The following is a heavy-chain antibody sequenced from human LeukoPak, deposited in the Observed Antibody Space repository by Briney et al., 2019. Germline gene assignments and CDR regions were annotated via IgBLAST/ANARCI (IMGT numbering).Heavy chain of an antibody. CDR2: INAGNGNT. CDR3: ARESPEDYFDY. Sequence: ASVKVSCKASGYTFTSYAMHWVRQAPGQRLEWMGWINAGNGNTKYSQKFQGRVTMTRDTSTSTVYMELSSLRSEDTAVYYCARESPEDYFDYWGQGTLVTVSS. V-gene: IGHV1-3*01. D-gene: IGHD1-14*01. J-gene: IGHJ4*02. CDR1: GYTFTSYA.